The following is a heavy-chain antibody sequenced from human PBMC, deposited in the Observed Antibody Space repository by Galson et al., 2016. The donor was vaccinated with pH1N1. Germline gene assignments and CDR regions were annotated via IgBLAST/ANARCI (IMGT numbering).Heavy chain of an antibody. J-gene: IGHJ4*02. Sequence: SLRLSCAASGFTVSTDYMSWVRQAPGKGLEWVSIFYSTSNTYYADSVKGRFTISRDTSKNTLFLQMNSLTVEDTAVYYCARDPGDHTGYSNWGQGTLVTVSS. CDR1: GFTVSTDY. V-gene: IGHV3-53*01. D-gene: IGHD1-14*01. CDR2: FYSTSNT. CDR3: ARDPGDHTGYSN.